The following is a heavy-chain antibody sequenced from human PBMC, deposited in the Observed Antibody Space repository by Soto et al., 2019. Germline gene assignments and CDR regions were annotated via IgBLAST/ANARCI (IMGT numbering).Heavy chain of an antibody. V-gene: IGHV4-31*03. CDR3: ARPAQRDIHDAFDI. D-gene: IGHD2-15*01. CDR1: GGSISSGGYS. Sequence: QVQLQESGPGLVKPSQTLSLTCTVSGGSISSGGYSWSWIRQHPGKGLEWIGYIYYSGSTYYNPSLKSRVTISVDTSKNQFSLKLSSVTAADTAVYYCARPAQRDIHDAFDIWGQGTMVTVSS. CDR2: IYYSGST. J-gene: IGHJ3*02.